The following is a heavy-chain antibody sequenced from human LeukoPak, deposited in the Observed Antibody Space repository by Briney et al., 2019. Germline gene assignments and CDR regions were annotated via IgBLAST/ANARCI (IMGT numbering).Heavy chain of an antibody. CDR2: ISSSGSTI. V-gene: IGHV3-48*03. CDR3: ARWYYYYGMDV. Sequence: SGGSLRLSCAASGXTFSSYEMNWVRQAPGKGLEWVSYISSSGSTIYYADSVKGRFTISRDNAKSSLYLQMNSLRAEDTAVYYCARWYYYYGMDVWGQGTTVTVSS. CDR1: GXTFSSYE. J-gene: IGHJ6*02.